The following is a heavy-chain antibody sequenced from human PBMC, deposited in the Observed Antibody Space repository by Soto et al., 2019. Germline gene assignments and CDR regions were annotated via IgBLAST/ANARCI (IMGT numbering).Heavy chain of an antibody. V-gene: IGHV3-15*07. Sequence: EVQLVESGGTFVKPGASLRLSCAVSGFSISSAWMNWVRQAPGKGLEWVGRIRTKSEGETTHYPAPVKGRFTISRDDSKNTLYLQVNSLKIEDTGVYYCTTGSVEGHWGQGTLVTVSS. D-gene: IGHD3-3*01. J-gene: IGHJ1*01. CDR3: TTGSVEGH. CDR1: GFSISSAW. CDR2: IRTKSEGETT.